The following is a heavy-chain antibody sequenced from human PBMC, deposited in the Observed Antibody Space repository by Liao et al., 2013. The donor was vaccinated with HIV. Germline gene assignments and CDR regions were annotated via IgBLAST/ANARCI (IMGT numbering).Heavy chain of an antibody. CDR3: ARSSGWYDGNFDY. V-gene: IGHV4-59*08. J-gene: IGHJ4*02. CDR1: GGSISSYY. Sequence: QVQLQESGPGLVKPSETLSLTCTVSGGSISSYYWSWIRQPPGKGLEWIGSIYYSGSTNYNPVPQESSHHISRHVQDHFSLKLSSVTAADTAVYYCARSSGWYDGNFDYWAREPWSPSP. D-gene: IGHD6-19*01. CDR2: IYYSGST.